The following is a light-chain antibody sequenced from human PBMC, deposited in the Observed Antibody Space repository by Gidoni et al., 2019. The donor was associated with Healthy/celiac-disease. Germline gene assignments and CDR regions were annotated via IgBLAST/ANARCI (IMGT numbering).Light chain of an antibody. J-gene: IGKJ4*01. Sequence: EIVLTQSPATLSLSPGERATLACRASQSVRSYLAWYQQQPGQAPRLLIYDAANRATGIAARFSGSGSGTDFTITISSLEPEDFAVYYCQQRSNWPPGITFGGGTKVEIK. CDR2: DAA. CDR1: QSVRSY. CDR3: QQRSNWPPGIT. V-gene: IGKV3-11*01.